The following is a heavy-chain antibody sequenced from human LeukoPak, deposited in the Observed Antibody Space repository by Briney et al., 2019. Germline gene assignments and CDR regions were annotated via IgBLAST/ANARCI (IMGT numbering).Heavy chain of an antibody. CDR2: VYSGGST. J-gene: IGHJ4*02. Sequence: PGGSLRLSCAASGFTVGSNYMNWVRQAPGKGLEWVSVVYSGGSTYYADSVKGRFTISRDYSKNTLYLQMNNLRAEDTAVYYCAKEISSNYFEYWGQGTLVTVSS. CDR1: GFTVGSNY. V-gene: IGHV3-66*01. CDR3: AKEISSNYFEY.